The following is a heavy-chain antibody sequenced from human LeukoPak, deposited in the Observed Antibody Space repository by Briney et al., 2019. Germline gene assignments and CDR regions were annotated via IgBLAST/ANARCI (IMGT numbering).Heavy chain of an antibody. CDR1: GGSISSYY. Sequence: SETLSLTCTVSGGSISSYYWSWIRQPPGKGLEWIAYIYYSGSTNYNPSLKSRVTMSVDTSKNQFSLKLSSVTAADTAVYYCAGAPGGYGSGSRGAFDIWGQGTMVTVSS. J-gene: IGHJ3*02. CDR2: IYYSGST. CDR3: AGAPGGYGSGSRGAFDI. V-gene: IGHV4-59*01. D-gene: IGHD3-10*01.